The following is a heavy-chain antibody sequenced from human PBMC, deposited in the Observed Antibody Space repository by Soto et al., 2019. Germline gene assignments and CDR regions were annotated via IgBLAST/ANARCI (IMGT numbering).Heavy chain of an antibody. D-gene: IGHD2-21*02. V-gene: IGHV4-30-4*01. J-gene: IGHJ5*01. CDR2: IYYGGST. CDR3: ARGRWCLSGDCFPNWFEP. CDR1: GASVTSPEHY. Sequence: SETLSLTCSVSGASVTSPEHYWTWIRQSPGKGLEWIGYIYYGGSTVYNPSLKGRSTVSLDTSKNQFSLNLTSVPAADTAVSCFARGRWCLSGDCFPNWFEPWGQGTLVTGSS.